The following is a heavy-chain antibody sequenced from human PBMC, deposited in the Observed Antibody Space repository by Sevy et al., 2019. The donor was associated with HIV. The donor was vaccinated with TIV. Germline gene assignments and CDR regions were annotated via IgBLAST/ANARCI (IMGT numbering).Heavy chain of an antibody. CDR3: AKGHPFGCSSYIFDF. D-gene: IGHD6-13*01. J-gene: IGHJ4*02. CDR2: ISCDGRGT. V-gene: IGHV3-43D*03. CDR1: GFTFDEIA. Sequence: GGSLRLSCTASGFTFDEIAMHWVRQAPGKSLEWVSVISCDGRGTTYAESVKGRFTVSRDNNKNSVYLHMNSLRVDDTALYYCAKGHPFGCSSYIFDFSGQGTLVTVSS.